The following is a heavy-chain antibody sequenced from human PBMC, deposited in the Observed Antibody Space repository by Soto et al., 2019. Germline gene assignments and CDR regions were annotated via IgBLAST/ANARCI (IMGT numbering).Heavy chain of an antibody. V-gene: IGHV3-21*01. CDR2: ISSSSSYI. CDR3: ARGYSSGLRTDAFDI. J-gene: IGHJ3*02. D-gene: IGHD6-19*01. CDR1: GFSFSSYS. Sequence: EVQLVESGGGLVKPGGSLRLSCAASGFSFSSYSMNWVRQAPGKGLEWVSSISSSSSYIYYADSGKGPFTISRDNAKNSLYLQMNTLRAEDTAVYYCARGYSSGLRTDAFDIWGQGTMVTVSS.